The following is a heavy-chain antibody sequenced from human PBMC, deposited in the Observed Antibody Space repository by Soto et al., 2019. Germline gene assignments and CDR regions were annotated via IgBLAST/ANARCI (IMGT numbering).Heavy chain of an antibody. CDR3: ARVGYIVPATFFAL. CDR2: IKHDGSEK. CDR1: GFTLSTYY. D-gene: IGHD2-2*01. V-gene: IGHV3-7*05. J-gene: IGHJ4*02. Sequence: EVQMLESGGGLVQPGGSLRLSCAASGFTLSTYYMTWVRQAPGKGLEWVANIKHDGSEKYYGDSVKGRFTISRDNAKNSLYLVMNSLRAEDTALYYCARVGYIVPATFFALWGQGTLVTVSS.